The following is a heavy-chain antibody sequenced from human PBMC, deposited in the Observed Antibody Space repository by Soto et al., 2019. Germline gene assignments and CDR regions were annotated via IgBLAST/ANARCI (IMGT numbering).Heavy chain of an antibody. D-gene: IGHD5-18*01. CDR2: IYSGGST. V-gene: IGHV3-53*02. Sequence: EVQLVETGGGLIQPGGSLRLSCAASGFTVSSNYMSWVRQAPGKGLEWVSVIYSGGSTYYADSVKGRFTISRDNSKNTLYLKMNSLRAEATDVYYCASYSYGLYYFDYWGQGTLVTVSS. J-gene: IGHJ4*02. CDR3: ASYSYGLYYFDY. CDR1: GFTVSSNY.